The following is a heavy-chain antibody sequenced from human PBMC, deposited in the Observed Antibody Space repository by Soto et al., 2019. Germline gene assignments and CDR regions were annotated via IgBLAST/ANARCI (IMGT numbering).Heavy chain of an antibody. CDR2: ISYDGSNK. J-gene: IGHJ6*02. V-gene: IGHV3-30*18. CDR3: AKDKALLWFGESAYYGMDV. Sequence: QVQLVESGGGVVQPGRSLRLSCAASGFTFSSYGMHWVRQAPGKGLEWVAVISYDGSNKYYADSVKGRFTISRDNSXNXLXPQMNSLRAEDTAVYYCAKDKALLWFGESAYYGMDVWGQGTTVTVSS. CDR1: GFTFSSYG. D-gene: IGHD3-10*01.